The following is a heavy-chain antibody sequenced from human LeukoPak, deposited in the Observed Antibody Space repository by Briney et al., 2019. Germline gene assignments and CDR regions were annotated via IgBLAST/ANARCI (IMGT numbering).Heavy chain of an antibody. J-gene: IGHJ4*02. Sequence: SETLSLTCTVSGGSISSSSYYWGWIPQPPGKGLEWIGRIYYSGSTYYNPSLKSRVTISVDTSKNQFSLKLSSVTAADTAVYYCARQPSSSYQPLDYWGQGTLVTVSS. D-gene: IGHD6-13*01. CDR2: IYYSGST. V-gene: IGHV4-39*01. CDR3: ARQPSSSYQPLDY. CDR1: GGSISSSSYY.